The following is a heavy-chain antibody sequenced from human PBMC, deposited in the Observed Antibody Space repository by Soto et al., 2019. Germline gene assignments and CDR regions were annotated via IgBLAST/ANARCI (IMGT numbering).Heavy chain of an antibody. CDR3: AKDGVTTVVTQTGRDL. CDR2: ISYDGSNK. D-gene: IGHD4-17*01. CDR1: GFTFSSYG. J-gene: IGHJ2*01. V-gene: IGHV3-30*18. Sequence: QVPLVESGGGVVQPGRSLRLSCAASGFTFSSYGMHWVRQAPGKGLEWVAVISYDGSNKYYADSVKGRFTISRDNSKNTLYLQMNSLRAEDTAVYYCAKDGVTTVVTQTGRDLGGRGTLVTVSS.